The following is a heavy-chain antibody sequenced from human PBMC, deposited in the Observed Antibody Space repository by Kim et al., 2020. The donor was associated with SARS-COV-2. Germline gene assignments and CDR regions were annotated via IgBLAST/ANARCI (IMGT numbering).Heavy chain of an antibody. V-gene: IGHV3-30*04. CDR3: ARDGWYSGSYLNYYGMDV. CDR2: ISYDGSNK. D-gene: IGHD1-26*01. CDR1: GFTFSSYA. Sequence: GGSLRLSCAASGFTFSSYAMHWVRQAPGKGLEWVAVISYDGSNKYYADSVKGRFTISRDNSKNTLYLQMNSLRAEDTAVYYCARDGWYSGSYLNYYGMDVWGQGTTVTVS. J-gene: IGHJ6*02.